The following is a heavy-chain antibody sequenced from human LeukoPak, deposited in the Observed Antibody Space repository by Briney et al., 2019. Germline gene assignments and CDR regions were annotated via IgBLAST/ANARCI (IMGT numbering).Heavy chain of an antibody. CDR1: GYSISSGYY. CDR3: ARQHDSYHYHYVDV. D-gene: IGHD6-13*01. CDR2: LYHSDSI. J-gene: IGHJ6*03. Sequence: PSETLSLTCAVSGYSISSGYYWIWIRQPPGKGLEWIGSLYHSDSIYYNPSLESRVTMSVDTSKNQFSLKLSFVTAADTAVYYCARQHDSYHYHYVDVWGKGTTVTVSS. V-gene: IGHV4-38-2*01.